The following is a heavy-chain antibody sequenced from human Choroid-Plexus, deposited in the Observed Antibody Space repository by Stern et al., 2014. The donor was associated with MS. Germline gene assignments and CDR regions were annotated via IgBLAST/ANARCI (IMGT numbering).Heavy chain of an antibody. CDR1: GFSFSNYA. J-gene: IGHJ6*02. CDR3: ARRTRYYGMDV. CDR2: ISASGGST. V-gene: IGHV3-23*04. Sequence: EVQLVESGGGLVQTGGSLRLACAASGFSFSNYAMTWVRQAPGKGLEWVSGISASGGSTYHADYVKGRFTIFRDNSKNTVYLRMNGLRGEDTAVYYCARRTRYYGMDVWGQGTTVTVSS.